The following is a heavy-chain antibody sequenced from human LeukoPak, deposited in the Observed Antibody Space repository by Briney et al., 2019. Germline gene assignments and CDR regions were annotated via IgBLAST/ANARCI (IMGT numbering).Heavy chain of an antibody. J-gene: IGHJ4*02. CDR2: ISGSSTYI. CDR1: GFTFSNYR. CDR3: ASDHCTNGVCYTDYFDY. Sequence: GGSLRLSCAASGFTFSNYRMNWVRQAPGKGLEWVSSISGSSTYIYYADSVKGRFTISRDNAKISLYLQMNSLRAEDTAVYYCASDHCTNGVCYTDYFDYWGRGTLVTVSS. D-gene: IGHD2-8*01. V-gene: IGHV3-21*01.